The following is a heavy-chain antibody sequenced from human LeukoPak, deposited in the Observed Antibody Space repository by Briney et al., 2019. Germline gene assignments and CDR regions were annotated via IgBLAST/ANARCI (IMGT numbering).Heavy chain of an antibody. CDR2: IIPILGIA. CDR1: GGTFSSYT. V-gene: IGHV1-69*02. Sequence: SVKVSCKASGGTFSSYTISWVRQAPGQGLEWMGRIIPILGIANYAQKFQGRVTITADKSTSTAYMELSSLRSEDTAVYYCARPTGDYYDSSGSVAWGQGTLVTVSS. D-gene: IGHD3-22*01. J-gene: IGHJ4*02. CDR3: ARPTGDYYDSSGSVA.